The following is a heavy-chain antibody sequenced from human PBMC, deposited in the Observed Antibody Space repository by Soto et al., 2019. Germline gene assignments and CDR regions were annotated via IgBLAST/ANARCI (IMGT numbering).Heavy chain of an antibody. D-gene: IGHD3-16*01. J-gene: IGHJ4*02. CDR2: IWYDGSNK. CDR3: ARKDRVMSFDY. CDR1: GFTFSTYS. Sequence: PGGSLRLSCAASGFTFSTYSMHWVRQAPGKGLEWVANIWYDGSNKYFADSVKGRFTISRDNSKNTLSLQMNSLRAEDTAVYYCARKDRVMSFDYWGQGTLVTVSS. V-gene: IGHV3-33*08.